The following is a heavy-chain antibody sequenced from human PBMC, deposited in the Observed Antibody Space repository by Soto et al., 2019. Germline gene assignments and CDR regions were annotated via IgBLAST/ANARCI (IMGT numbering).Heavy chain of an antibody. D-gene: IGHD6-13*01. CDR1: GYTFTIYY. CDR2: INPSGGST. V-gene: IGHV1-46*01. J-gene: IGHJ1*01. CDR3: ARVVSAAAGAEYFQH. Sequence: ASVKVSCKASGYTFTIYYMHWVRQAPGQGLEWMGIINPSGGSTSYAQKFQGRVTMTRDTSTSTVYMELSSLRSEDTAVYYCARVVSAAAGAEYFQHWGQGTLVTVSS.